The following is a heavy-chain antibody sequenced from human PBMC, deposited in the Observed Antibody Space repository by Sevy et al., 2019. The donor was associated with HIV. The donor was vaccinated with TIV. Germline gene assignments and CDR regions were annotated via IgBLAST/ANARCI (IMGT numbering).Heavy chain of an antibody. CDR2: IYSGGST. Sequence: GGSQRLSCAASGFTVSSNYMSWVRQAPGKGLEWVSVIYSGGSTSYADSVKGRFTISRDNSKNTLYLQMNSLRAEDTAVYYCAVPAADYYYYGMDVWGQGTTVTVSS. CDR3: AVPAADYYYYGMDV. CDR1: GFTVSSNY. V-gene: IGHV3-53*01. D-gene: IGHD2-2*01. J-gene: IGHJ6*02.